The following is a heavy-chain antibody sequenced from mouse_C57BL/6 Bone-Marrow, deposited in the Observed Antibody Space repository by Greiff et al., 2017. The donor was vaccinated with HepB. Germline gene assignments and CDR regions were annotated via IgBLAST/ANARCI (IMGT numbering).Heavy chain of an antibody. V-gene: IGHV1-54*01. CDR1: EYAFTNYL. D-gene: IGHD2-4*01. J-gene: IGHJ3*01. Sequence: VMLVESGAELVRPGTSVKVSCKASEYAFTNYLIEWVKQRPGQGLEWIGVINPGSGGTNYNEKFKGKATLTADKSSSTAYMQLSSLTSEDSAVYFCARSRDDYDQTAWFAYWGQGTLVTVSA. CDR2: INPGSGGT. CDR3: ARSRDDYDQTAWFAY.